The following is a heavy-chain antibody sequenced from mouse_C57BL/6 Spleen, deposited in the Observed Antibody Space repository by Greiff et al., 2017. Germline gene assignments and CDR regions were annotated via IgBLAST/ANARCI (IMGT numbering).Heavy chain of an antibody. CDR3: ARDRGRPFDY. Sequence: DVKLVESGGGLVKPGGSLKLSCAASGFTFSSYAMSWVRQTPEKRLEWVATISDGGSYTYYPDNVKGRFTIARDHAKNNLYLQMSHLKSEDTAMYYCARDRGRPFDYWGQGTTLTVSS. D-gene: IGHD3-1*01. CDR2: ISDGGSYT. J-gene: IGHJ2*01. V-gene: IGHV5-4*01. CDR1: GFTFSSYA.